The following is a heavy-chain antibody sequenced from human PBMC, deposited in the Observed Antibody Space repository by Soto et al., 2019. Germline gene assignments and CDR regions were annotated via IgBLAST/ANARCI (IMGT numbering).Heavy chain of an antibody. D-gene: IGHD3-22*01. J-gene: IGHJ5*02. CDR2: ISGSGGST. Sequence: PGGSLRLSCAASGFTFSSYAMSWVRQAPGKGLEWVSAISGSGGSTYYADSVKGRFTISRDNSKNTLYLQMNSLRAEDTAVYYCAKDPGSGTMIVVPGHWFDPWGQGTLVTVSS. CDR1: GFTFSSYA. V-gene: IGHV3-23*01. CDR3: AKDPGSGTMIVVPGHWFDP.